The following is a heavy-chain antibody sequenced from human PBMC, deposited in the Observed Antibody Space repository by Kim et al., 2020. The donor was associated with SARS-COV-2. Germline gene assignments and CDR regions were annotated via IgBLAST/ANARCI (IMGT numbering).Heavy chain of an antibody. Sequence: GGSLRLSCAASGFTFSSYSMTWVRQAPGKGLEYVSYISGGSKTIYYAESVKGRFTVSRDNAKNSLYLQMSSLRAEDTAVYYCGRVRRGAWNYNDFWGQGT. J-gene: IGHJ4*02. CDR2: ISGGSKTI. CDR1: GFTFSSYS. CDR3: GRVRRGAWNYNDF. V-gene: IGHV3-48*01. D-gene: IGHD3-10*01.